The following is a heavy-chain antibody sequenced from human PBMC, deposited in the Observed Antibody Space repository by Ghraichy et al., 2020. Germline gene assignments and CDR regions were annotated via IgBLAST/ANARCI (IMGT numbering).Heavy chain of an antibody. V-gene: IGHV3-30*12. CDR1: GFTLRNYG. CDR3: ARWRDAGSFDY. D-gene: IGHD5-24*01. CDR2: IWYDGNKK. J-gene: IGHJ4*02. Sequence: GGSLRLSCAASGFTLRNYGMHWVRQAPGEGLEWVALIWYDGNKKYYADSVRGRFTISRDSSKDALYLQMNNLRAEDTAVYYCARWRDAGSFDYWGQGTLVTASA.